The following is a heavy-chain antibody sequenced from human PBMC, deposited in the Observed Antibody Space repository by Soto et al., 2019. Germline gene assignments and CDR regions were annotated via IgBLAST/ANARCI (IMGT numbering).Heavy chain of an antibody. D-gene: IGHD6-13*01. Sequence: QVQLVESGGGVVQPGRSLRLSCAASGFTFSNYGMHWVRQAPGKGLEWVTVISSDGGDKYSADSVKGRFTISRDNFKNTLYLQMNSLRVDDTAVYYCAKDLAIYFSSPHLAAAGPCDYWGQGTLVTVSS. CDR2: ISSDGGDK. CDR3: AKDLAIYFSSPHLAAAGPCDY. J-gene: IGHJ4*02. CDR1: GFTFSNYG. V-gene: IGHV3-30*18.